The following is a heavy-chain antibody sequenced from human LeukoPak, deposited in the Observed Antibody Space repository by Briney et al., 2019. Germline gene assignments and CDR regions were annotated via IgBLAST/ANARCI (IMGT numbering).Heavy chain of an antibody. J-gene: IGHJ4*02. CDR2: ISSSSSYI. Sequence: GGSLRLSCAASGFTFSSYSMNWVRQAPGKGLEWVSSISSSSSYIYYADSVKGRFTISRDNAKNSLYLQMNSLRAEDTAVYYCVRELLGYGDRDGYWGQGTLATVSS. V-gene: IGHV3-21*01. CDR1: GFTFSSYS. CDR3: VRELLGYGDRDGY. D-gene: IGHD4-17*01.